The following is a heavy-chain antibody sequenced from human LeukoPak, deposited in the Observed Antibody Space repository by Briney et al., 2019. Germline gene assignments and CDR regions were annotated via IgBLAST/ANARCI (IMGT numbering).Heavy chain of an antibody. CDR3: ASSSGSYTLDY. Sequence: PSETLSLTCTVSGGSISSYYWSWTRQPPGMGLEWIGYIYYSGSTNYNPSLKSRVTISVDTSKNQFSLKLSSVTAADTAVYYCASSSGSYTLDYWGQGTLVTASS. V-gene: IGHV4-59*01. J-gene: IGHJ4*02. D-gene: IGHD1-26*01. CDR2: IYYSGST. CDR1: GGSISSYY.